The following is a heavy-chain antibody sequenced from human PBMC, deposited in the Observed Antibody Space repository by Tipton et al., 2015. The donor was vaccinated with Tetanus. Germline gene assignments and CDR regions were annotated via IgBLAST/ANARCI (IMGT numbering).Heavy chain of an antibody. D-gene: IGHD1-26*01. CDR2: INHSGST. J-gene: IGHJ4*02. V-gene: IGHV4-34*01. Sequence: TLSLTCAVYGGSFSGYYWSWIRQPPGKGLEWIGEINHSGSTNYNPSLKSRVTISVDTSKNQFSLKLSSVTAEDTAVYYCARAKERIDYWGQGTLVTVSS. CDR1: GGSFSGYY. CDR3: ARAKERIDY.